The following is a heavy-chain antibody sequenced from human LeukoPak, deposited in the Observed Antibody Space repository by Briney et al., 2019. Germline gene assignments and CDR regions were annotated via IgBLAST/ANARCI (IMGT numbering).Heavy chain of an antibody. Sequence: PSETLSLTCTVSGGSISSYYWSWIRQPPGKGLEWIGYIYYSGSTNYNPSLKSRVTISVDTSKNQFSLKLSSVTAADTAVYYCARSLMAAGRGYFDYWGQGTLVTVSS. J-gene: IGHJ4*02. CDR1: GGSISSYY. CDR2: IYYSGST. CDR3: ARSLMAAGRGYFDY. D-gene: IGHD6-13*01. V-gene: IGHV4-59*01.